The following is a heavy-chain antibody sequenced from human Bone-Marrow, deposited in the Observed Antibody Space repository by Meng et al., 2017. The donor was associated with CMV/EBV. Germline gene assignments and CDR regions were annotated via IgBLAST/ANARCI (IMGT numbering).Heavy chain of an antibody. Sequence: EGSPRLSCAASGFTFSTSRMHWVRQAPGKGLVWVSRINHDGSNIAYADSVKGRFTISRDNSKNTLYLQMKSLRAEDTGIFFCAKDKATGVRIIVTGTPGDYWGQGTLVSVSS. D-gene: IGHD2/OR15-2a*01. V-gene: IGHV3-74*01. CDR2: INHDGSNI. CDR1: GFTFSTSR. CDR3: AKDKATGVRIIVTGTPGDY. J-gene: IGHJ4*02.